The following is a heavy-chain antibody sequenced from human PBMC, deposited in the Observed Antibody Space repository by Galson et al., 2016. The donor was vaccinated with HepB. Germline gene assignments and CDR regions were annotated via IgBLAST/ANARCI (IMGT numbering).Heavy chain of an antibody. CDR2: INYSGSM. J-gene: IGHJ3*01. Sequence: SETLSLTCAVYGGSLSGHYWSWIRQSPGKGLEWIGEINYSGSMNHNPSLKSRVTISVDTSKNQFSLKISSVTAADTAVYYCARGRARWQPRRAFDVWGQGTLVTVS. CDR1: GGSLSGHY. D-gene: IGHD5-24*01. CDR3: ARGRARWQPRRAFDV. V-gene: IGHV4-34*01.